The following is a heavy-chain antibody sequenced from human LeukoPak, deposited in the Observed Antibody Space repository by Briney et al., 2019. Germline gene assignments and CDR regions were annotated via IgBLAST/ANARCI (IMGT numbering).Heavy chain of an antibody. CDR3: AKGTGGATTFAFEI. D-gene: IGHD1-26*01. J-gene: IGHJ3*02. V-gene: IGHV3-9*01. CDR2: ISWNSGNI. Sequence: GRSLRLSCAASGFTFDDYAMHWVRQAPGKGLEWVSGISWNSGNIGYADSVKGRFTISRDNAKNSLDLQMSNLRAEDTALYYCAKGTGGATTFAFEIWGQGTKVTVSS. CDR1: GFTFDDYA.